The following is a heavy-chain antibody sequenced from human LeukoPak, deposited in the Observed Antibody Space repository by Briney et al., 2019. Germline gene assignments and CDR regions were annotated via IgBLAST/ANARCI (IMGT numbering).Heavy chain of an antibody. CDR3: ARPLERITMVRGVIINSGFDY. Sequence: GASVKVSCKASGYTFTSYGISWVRQAPGQGLEWMGWISAYNGNTNYAQKLQGRVTMTTDTSTSTAYMELRSLRSDDTAVYYCARPLERITMVRGVIINSGFDYWGQGTLVTVSS. J-gene: IGHJ4*02. CDR2: ISAYNGNT. D-gene: IGHD3-10*01. V-gene: IGHV1-18*01. CDR1: GYTFTSYG.